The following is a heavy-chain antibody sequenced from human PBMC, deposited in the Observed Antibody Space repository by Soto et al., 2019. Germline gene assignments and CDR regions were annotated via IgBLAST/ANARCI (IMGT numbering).Heavy chain of an antibody. D-gene: IGHD6-13*01. CDR3: ARPSRIAAPLYCGMDV. Sequence: VASVKVSCKASGYTFTSYGISWVRQAPGQGLEWMGWISAYNGNTNYAQKLQGRVTMTTDTSTSTAYMELRSLRSDDTAVYYCARPSRIAAPLYCGMDVWGQGTTVTVSS. CDR2: ISAYNGNT. CDR1: GYTFTSYG. J-gene: IGHJ6*02. V-gene: IGHV1-18*01.